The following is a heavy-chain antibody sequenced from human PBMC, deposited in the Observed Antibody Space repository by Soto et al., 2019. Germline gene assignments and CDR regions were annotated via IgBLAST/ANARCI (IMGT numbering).Heavy chain of an antibody. CDR1: GFTFSSYE. D-gene: IGHD3-10*01. CDR3: ARLRAPGFDP. J-gene: IGHJ5*02. Sequence: QPGGSLRLSCAASGFTFSSYEMNWVRQAPGKGLEWVSYISSSGSTIYYADSVKGRFTISRDNAKNSLYLQMNSLRAEDTAVYYCARLRAPGFDPWGQGTLVTVSS. CDR2: ISSSGSTI. V-gene: IGHV3-48*03.